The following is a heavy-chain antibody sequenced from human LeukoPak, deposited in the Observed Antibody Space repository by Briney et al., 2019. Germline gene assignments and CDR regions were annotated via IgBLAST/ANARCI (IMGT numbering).Heavy chain of an antibody. D-gene: IGHD6-13*01. CDR1: GYTFTSYD. J-gene: IGHJ3*02. CDR3: ARGSPSDSSSWPWYAFDI. CDR2: MNPNSGNT. V-gene: IGHV1-8*01. Sequence: GASVKVSCKASGYTFTSYDINWVRQATGQGLEWMGWMNPNSGNTGYAQKFQGRVTMTRNTSISTAYMELSSLRSEDTAVYYCARGSPSDSSSWPWYAFDIWGQGTMVTVSS.